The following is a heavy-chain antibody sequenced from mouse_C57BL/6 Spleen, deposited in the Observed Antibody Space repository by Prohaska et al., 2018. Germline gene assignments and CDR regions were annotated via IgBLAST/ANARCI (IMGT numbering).Heavy chain of an antibody. D-gene: IGHD1-3*01. CDR2: INPNNGGT. CDR3: ARDNYLFAY. V-gene: IGHV1-26*01. Sequence: VKQSHGKSLEWIGDINPNNGGTSYNQKFKGKATLTVDKSSSTAYMELRSLTSEDSAVYYCARDNYLFAYWGQGTLVTVSA. J-gene: IGHJ3*01.